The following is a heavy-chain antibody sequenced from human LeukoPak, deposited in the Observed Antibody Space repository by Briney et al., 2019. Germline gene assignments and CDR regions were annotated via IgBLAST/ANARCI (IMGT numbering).Heavy chain of an antibody. CDR1: GFTFSSYG. Sequence: GGSLRLSCAASGFTFSSYGMHWVRQAPGKGLEWVAFIRYDGSNKYYADSVKGRFTISRDNSKNTLYLQVNSLRAEDTAVYYCAKDRIGASGDGHNWGQGTLVTVSS. CDR2: IRYDGSNK. J-gene: IGHJ4*02. V-gene: IGHV3-30*02. CDR3: AKDRIGASGDGHN. D-gene: IGHD3-10*01.